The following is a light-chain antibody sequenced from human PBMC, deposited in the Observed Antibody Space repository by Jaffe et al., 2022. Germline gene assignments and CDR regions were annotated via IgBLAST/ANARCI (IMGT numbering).Light chain of an antibody. J-gene: IGKJ4*01. V-gene: IGKV3-15*01. Sequence: EIVMTQSPATLSVSPGETATLSCRASQTVASYLAWYQQKPGQAPRLLIYDTTTRATGIPARFSGSGSETEFTLTISSLQSEDFAVYYCQQYKKWPPLTFGGGTKVEIK. CDR1: QTVASY. CDR3: QQYKKWPPLT. CDR2: DTT.